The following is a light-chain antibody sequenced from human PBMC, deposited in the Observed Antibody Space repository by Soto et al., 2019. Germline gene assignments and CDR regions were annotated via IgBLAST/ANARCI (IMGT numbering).Light chain of an antibody. J-gene: IGKJ1*01. CDR3: QQYNNWPPWT. Sequence: EIVITQSPATLSVSPGERATLSCRASQSVSSNLAWYQQKPCQAPRLLIYGASTRATGIPARFSGSGSGTEFPLTISRLQSEDFAVYYCQQYNNWPPWTFGQGTKVEIK. CDR2: GAS. V-gene: IGKV3-15*01. CDR1: QSVSSN.